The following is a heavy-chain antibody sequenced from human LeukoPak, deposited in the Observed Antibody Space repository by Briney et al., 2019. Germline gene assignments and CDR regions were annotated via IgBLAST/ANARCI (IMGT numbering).Heavy chain of an antibody. Sequence: SETLSLTCAVYGGSFSGYYWSWIRQLPGKGLEWIGEINHSGSTNYNPSLKSRVTISVDTSKNQFSLKLSSVTAADTAVYYCAREKYCSGGSCSDYWGPGTLVSVSS. CDR3: AREKYCSGGSCSDY. V-gene: IGHV4-34*01. CDR1: GGSFSGYY. D-gene: IGHD2-15*01. J-gene: IGHJ4*02. CDR2: INHSGST.